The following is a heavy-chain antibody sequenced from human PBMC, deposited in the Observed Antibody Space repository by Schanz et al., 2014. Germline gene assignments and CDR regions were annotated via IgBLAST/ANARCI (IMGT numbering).Heavy chain of an antibody. CDR1: GFTFTNYA. CDR2: ISGSGGST. V-gene: IGHV3-23*01. J-gene: IGHJ4*02. CDR3: AKDLHSNSGNYYSYYFDS. Sequence: EVQLLESGGGLVQPGGSLRLSCAASGFTFTNYAMTWVRQAPGKGLEWVSGISGSGGSTYDADSVKARFTISRDNSKNSVSLQMDSLRPEDTAVYFCAKDLHSNSGNYYSYYFDSWGPGALVTVSS. D-gene: IGHD3-10*01.